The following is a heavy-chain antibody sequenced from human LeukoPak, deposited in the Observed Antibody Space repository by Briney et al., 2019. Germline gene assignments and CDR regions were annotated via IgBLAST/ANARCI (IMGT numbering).Heavy chain of an antibody. CDR2: IYYSGST. CDR3: ARLKGAAGTDY. J-gene: IGHJ4*02. CDR1: GGSISSYY. Sequence: SETLSLTCTVSGGSISSYYWSWTRQTPGKGLEWIGYIYYSGSTNYNPSLKSRVTISVDTSKNQFSLKLSSVTAADTAVYYCARLKGAAGTDYWGQGTLVTVSS. V-gene: IGHV4-59*08. D-gene: IGHD6-13*01.